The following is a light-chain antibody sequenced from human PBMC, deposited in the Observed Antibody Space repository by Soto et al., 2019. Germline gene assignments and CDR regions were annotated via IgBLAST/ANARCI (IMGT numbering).Light chain of an antibody. Sequence: NFMLTQPHSVSESPGKTVTISCTRSSGSIASNYVQWYQQRPGSAPTTVIYDDNQRPSGVPDRFSGSIDSSSNSASLTISGLRTEDEADYYCQSYDSDTPVVFGGATKLTVL. CDR3: QSYDSDTPVV. J-gene: IGLJ2*01. CDR2: DDN. CDR1: SGSIASNY. V-gene: IGLV6-57*04.